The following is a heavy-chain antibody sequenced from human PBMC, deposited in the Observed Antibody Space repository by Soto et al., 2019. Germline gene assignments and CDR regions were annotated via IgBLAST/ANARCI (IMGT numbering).Heavy chain of an antibody. CDR1: GGSISNYY. J-gene: IGHJ5*02. CDR2: IYFTGSA. V-gene: IGHV4-59*08. Sequence: SETLSLTCSLSGGSISNYYWTWIRQSPEKGLEFIGYIYFTGSANYNPSLKSRVTISVDTSKSQFSLTLSSVTASDTAVYYCARLGFYYQSLDPWGHGTLVTVSS. CDR3: ARLGFYYQSLDP. D-gene: IGHD2-2*01.